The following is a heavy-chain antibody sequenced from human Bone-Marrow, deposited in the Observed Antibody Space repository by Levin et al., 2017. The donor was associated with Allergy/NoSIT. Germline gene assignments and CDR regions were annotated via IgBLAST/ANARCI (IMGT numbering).Heavy chain of an antibody. Sequence: GGSLRLSCAASGFTFSSYAMSWVRQAPGKGLEWVSSISGSGDSIHSADSVKGRFTISRDNSKTTLYLQMNSLRAEDTAVYYCAKDLRAGAASGDFDYWGQGTLVTVSS. J-gene: IGHJ4*02. D-gene: IGHD1-26*01. CDR3: AKDLRAGAASGDFDY. CDR1: GFTFSSYA. V-gene: IGHV3-23*01. CDR2: ISGSGDSI.